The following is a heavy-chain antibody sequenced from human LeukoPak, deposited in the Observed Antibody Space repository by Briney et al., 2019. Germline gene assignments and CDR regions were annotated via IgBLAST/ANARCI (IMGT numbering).Heavy chain of an antibody. Sequence: GGSLRLSCAACGFTFSKSAMIWVRQAPGKGLEWVSAITGDGGSTFYSDSVKGRFIISRDNSKNTVYLQMNSLRGDDTAMYYCAKVEDTVPTPVDACDFWGQGTMVTVSS. CDR3: AKVEDTVPTPVDACDF. J-gene: IGHJ3*01. V-gene: IGHV3-23*01. CDR1: GFTFSKSA. D-gene: IGHD5-18*01. CDR2: ITGDGGST.